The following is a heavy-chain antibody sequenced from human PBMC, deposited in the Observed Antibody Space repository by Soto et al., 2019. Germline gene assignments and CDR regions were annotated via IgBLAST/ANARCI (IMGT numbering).Heavy chain of an antibody. D-gene: IGHD6-6*01. J-gene: IGHJ3*02. V-gene: IGHV3-15*07. CDR1: GFTFSSYA. CDR3: TTGFTRLAAFDI. CDR2: IKSKTDGGTT. Sequence: GGSLRLSCAASGFTFSSYAMNWVRQAPGKGLEWVGRIKSKTDGGTTDYAAPVKGRFTISRDDSKNTLYLQMNSLKTEDTAVYYCTTGFTRLAAFDIWGQGTMVTVSS.